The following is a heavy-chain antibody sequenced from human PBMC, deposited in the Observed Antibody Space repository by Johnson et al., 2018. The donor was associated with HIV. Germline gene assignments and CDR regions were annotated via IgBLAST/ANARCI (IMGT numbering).Heavy chain of an antibody. CDR3: VKARGGYWGDDFDI. CDR2: IRFDGSNK. CDR1: GFTFNSYA. D-gene: IGHD2-8*02. V-gene: IGHV3-30*02. Sequence: QVQLVESGGGVVQPGGSLRLSCAASGFTFNSYAMHWVRQAPGKGLEWVAFIRFDGSNKYYADSVKGRLIMSRDNSKNTLSVEMDSLRAEDTAVYYCVKARGGYWGDDFDIWGQGTMVTVSS. J-gene: IGHJ3*02.